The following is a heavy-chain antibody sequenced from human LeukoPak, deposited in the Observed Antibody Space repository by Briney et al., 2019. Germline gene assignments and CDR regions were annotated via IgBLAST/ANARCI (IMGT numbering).Heavy chain of an antibody. CDR3: ASNSAQWIVGATKVLSF. CDR2: TYGGGTT. CDR1: GFTVQSNS. Sequence: GGSLRLSCAASGFTVQSNSITWVRQAPGQGLECVSVTYGGGTTYYADSVKGRFTISRDNSKNTLYLQMNSLRAEDTAVYYCASNSAQWIVGATKVLSFWGQGTMVTVSS. D-gene: IGHD1-26*01. J-gene: IGHJ3*01. V-gene: IGHV3-53*01.